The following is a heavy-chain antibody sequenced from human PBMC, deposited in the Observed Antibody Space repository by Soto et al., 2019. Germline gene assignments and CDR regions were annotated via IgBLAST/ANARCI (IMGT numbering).Heavy chain of an antibody. Sequence: QVQLVQSGAEVKKPGASVKVSCKASGYTFTGYYMHWVRQAPGQGLEWMGWINPNSGGTNYAQKFQGRVTMTRDTSISTAYMELSWLRSDDTAVYYCARGDRITIFGVVITAGYYYYGMDVWGQGTTVTVSS. D-gene: IGHD3-3*01. V-gene: IGHV1-2*02. CDR1: GYTFTGYY. CDR2: INPNSGGT. J-gene: IGHJ6*02. CDR3: ARGDRITIFGVVITAGYYYYGMDV.